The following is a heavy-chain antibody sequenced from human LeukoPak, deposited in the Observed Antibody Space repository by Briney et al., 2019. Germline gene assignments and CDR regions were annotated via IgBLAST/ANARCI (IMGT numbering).Heavy chain of an antibody. J-gene: IGHJ4*02. CDR2: ISAYNGNT. CDR3: ARDFSGSYYRGVLSY. CDR1: GYTFTSYG. V-gene: IGHV1-18*01. D-gene: IGHD3-10*01. Sequence: ASVKVSCKASGYTFTSYGISWVRQAPGQGLEWMGWISAYNGNTSYAQKLQGRVTMTTDTSTSTAYMELRSLRSDDTAVYYCARDFSGSYYRGVLSYWGQGTLVTVSS.